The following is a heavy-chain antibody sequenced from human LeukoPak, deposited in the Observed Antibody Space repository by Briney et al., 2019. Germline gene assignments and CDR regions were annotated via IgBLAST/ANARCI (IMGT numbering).Heavy chain of an antibody. J-gene: IGHJ4*02. D-gene: IGHD2-21*02. CDR1: GGTFSSYA. V-gene: IGHV1-69*04. CDR2: IIPILGIA. CDR3: ARDAPSYCGGDCYPDY. Sequence: GASVKVSCKASGGTFSSYAISWVRQAPGQGLEWMGRIIPILGIANYAQKFQGRVTITADKSTSTAYMELSSLRSEDTAVYYCARDAPSYCGGDCYPDYWGQGTLVTVSS.